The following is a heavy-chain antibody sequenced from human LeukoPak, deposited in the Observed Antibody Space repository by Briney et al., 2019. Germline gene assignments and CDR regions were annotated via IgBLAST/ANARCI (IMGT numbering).Heavy chain of an antibody. D-gene: IGHD2-2*01. CDR1: GGSISSSSYY. J-gene: IGHJ4*02. V-gene: IGHV4-39*01. Sequence: PSETLSLTCTVSGGSISSSSYYWGWIRQPPGKGLEWIGSIYYSGSTYYNPSLKSRVTISVDTSKNQFSLKLSSVTAADTAVYYCARVDCSSTSCYDYWGQGTLVTVSS. CDR3: ARVDCSSTSCYDY. CDR2: IYYSGST.